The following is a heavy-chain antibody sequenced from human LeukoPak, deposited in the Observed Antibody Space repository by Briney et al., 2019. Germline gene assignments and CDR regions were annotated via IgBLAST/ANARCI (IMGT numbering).Heavy chain of an antibody. CDR3: ARLIAVADQFDY. V-gene: IGHV1-24*01. CDR1: GYTPTELS. Sequence: GASVKVSCKVSGYTPTELSMHWVRQAPGKGLEWMGGFDPEDGETIYAQKFQGRVTMTEDTSTDTAYMELSSLRSEDTAVYYCARLIAVADQFDYWGQGTLVTVSS. D-gene: IGHD6-19*01. CDR2: FDPEDGET. J-gene: IGHJ4*02.